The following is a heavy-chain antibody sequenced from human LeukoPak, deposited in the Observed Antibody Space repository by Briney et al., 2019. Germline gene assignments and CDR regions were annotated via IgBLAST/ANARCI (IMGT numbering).Heavy chain of an antibody. CDR1: GASISSSSYS. CDR2: IYYSGYT. CDR3: ARDKRDYDVDY. Sequence: SETLSLTCTVSGASISSSSYSWDWIRQPPGKGLEWIGNIYYSGYTYYNPSPKSRVTISVDTSKNRFSLKLNSVTAADTAVYYCARDKRDYDVDYWGQGTLVTVSS. V-gene: IGHV4-39*07. D-gene: IGHD4-17*01. J-gene: IGHJ4*02.